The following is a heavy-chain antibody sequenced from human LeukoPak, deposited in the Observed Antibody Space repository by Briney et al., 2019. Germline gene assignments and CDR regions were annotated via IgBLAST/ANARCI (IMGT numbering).Heavy chain of an antibody. CDR2: IGSKAFNYAT. J-gene: IGHJ6*03. V-gene: IGHV3-73*01. Sequence: GGSLRLSCAASGFTFSGCAVHWVRQAPGKGLEWVGRIGSKAFNYATVYAASVEGRFTISRDDSKHTAFLQMNSLKTEDTAVYYCGRFGESYDYYYYYYMDVWGKGTTVIVSS. CDR3: GRFGESYDYYYYYYMDV. D-gene: IGHD3-10*01. CDR1: GFTFSGCA.